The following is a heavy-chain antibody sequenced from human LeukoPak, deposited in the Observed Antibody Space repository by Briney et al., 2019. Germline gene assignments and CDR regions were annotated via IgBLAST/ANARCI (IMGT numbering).Heavy chain of an antibody. CDR1: GFTFSSYA. CDR3: ARAQAIVVVIAMGHGAFDI. D-gene: IGHD2-21*01. CDR2: ISYDGSNK. V-gene: IGHV3-30-3*01. J-gene: IGHJ3*02. Sequence: GGSLRPSCAASGFTFSSYAMHWVRQAPGKGLEWVAVISYDGSNKYYADSVKGRFTISRDNSKNTLYLQMNSLRAEDTAVYYCARAQAIVVVIAMGHGAFDIWGQGTMVTVSS.